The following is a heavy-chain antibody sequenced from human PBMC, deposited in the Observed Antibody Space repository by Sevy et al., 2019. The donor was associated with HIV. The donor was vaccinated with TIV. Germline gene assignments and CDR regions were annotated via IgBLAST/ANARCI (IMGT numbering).Heavy chain of an antibody. CDR3: ARHRLGYCSKTSCSGGDF. D-gene: IGHD2-2*01. Sequence: GESLKISCKTSGYRFTNYWIGWVRQMPGKGLEWMGIIYPGDSDIRYSPSFEGQVTISADKSISTAYRQWSSLKASDSGMYYCARHRLGYCSKTSCSGGDFWGQGSLVTVSS. CDR1: GYRFTNYW. J-gene: IGHJ4*02. V-gene: IGHV5-51*01. CDR2: IYPGDSDI.